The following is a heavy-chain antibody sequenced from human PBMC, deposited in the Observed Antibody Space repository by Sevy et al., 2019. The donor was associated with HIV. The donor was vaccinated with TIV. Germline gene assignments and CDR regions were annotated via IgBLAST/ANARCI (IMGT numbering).Heavy chain of an antibody. CDR1: GFAFSIQW. D-gene: IGHD2-15*01. Sequence: GESLKISCEASGFAFSIQWMSWVRQVPGKGLEWVANIKQDGSVKHYVDSVRGRLTISRDNAKNSLYLQINSLRADDTAVYYCARDQGWFDYWGQGTVVTVSS. CDR2: IKQDGSVK. V-gene: IGHV3-7*01. CDR3: ARDQGWFDY. J-gene: IGHJ4*02.